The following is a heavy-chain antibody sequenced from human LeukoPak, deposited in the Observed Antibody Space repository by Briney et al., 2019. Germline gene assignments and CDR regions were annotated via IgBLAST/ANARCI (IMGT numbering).Heavy chain of an antibody. CDR1: GGSISSSSYY. CDR2: IYYSGST. Sequence: PSETLSLTCTVSGGSISSSSYYWGWIRQPPGKGLEWIGSIYYSGSTNYNPSLKSRVTISVDTSKNQFSLKLSSVTAADTAVYYCARVRQRITIFGVVNRPYYYYMDVWGKGTTVTVSS. J-gene: IGHJ6*03. CDR3: ARVRQRITIFGVVNRPYYYYMDV. D-gene: IGHD3-3*01. V-gene: IGHV4-39*07.